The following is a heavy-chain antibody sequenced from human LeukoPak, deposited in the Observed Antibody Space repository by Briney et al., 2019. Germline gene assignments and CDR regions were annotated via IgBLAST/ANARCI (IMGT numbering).Heavy chain of an antibody. Sequence: GGSLRLSCAASGFTFSDYYMSWIRQAPGKGLEWVSYISSSGSTIYYADSVKGRFTISRDNAKNSLYLQMNSLRAEDTAVYYCAGERRPDSGSYDYWGQGTLVTVSS. CDR2: ISSSGSTI. CDR3: AGERRPDSGSYDY. D-gene: IGHD3-10*01. J-gene: IGHJ4*02. CDR1: GFTFSDYY. V-gene: IGHV3-11*04.